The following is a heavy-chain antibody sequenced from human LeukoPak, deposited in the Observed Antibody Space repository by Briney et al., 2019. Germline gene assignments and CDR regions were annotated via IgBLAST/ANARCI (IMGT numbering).Heavy chain of an antibody. Sequence: SETLSLTCAVSGGSISSGGYSWSWIRQPPGKGLEWIGYIYHSGSTYYNPSLKSRVTISVDRSKNQFSLKLSPVTAADTAVYYCARAAGSGYPDAFDIWGQGTMVTVSS. V-gene: IGHV4-30-2*01. CDR3: ARAAGSGYPDAFDI. CDR2: IYHSGST. J-gene: IGHJ3*02. D-gene: IGHD3-22*01. CDR1: GGSISSGGYS.